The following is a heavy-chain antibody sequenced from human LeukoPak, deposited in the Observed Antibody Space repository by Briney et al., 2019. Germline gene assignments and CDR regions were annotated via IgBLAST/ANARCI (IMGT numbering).Heavy chain of an antibody. D-gene: IGHD1-26*01. V-gene: IGHV4-59*08. CDR3: ARGEEGSNFDY. Sequence: SETLSLTCTVSGGSISSYYWSWIRQPPGKGLEWIGYIYYSGSTNYNPSLKSRVTISVDTSKNQFSLKLSSVTAADTAVYYCARGEEGSNFDYWGQGTLVTVSS. CDR2: IYYSGST. CDR1: GGSISSYY. J-gene: IGHJ4*02.